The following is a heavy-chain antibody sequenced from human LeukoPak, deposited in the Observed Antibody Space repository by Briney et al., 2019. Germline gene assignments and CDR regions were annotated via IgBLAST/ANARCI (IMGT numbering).Heavy chain of an antibody. V-gene: IGHV3-21*01. CDR3: ARATGDGYKGFDY. D-gene: IGHD5-24*01. J-gene: IGHJ4*02. Sequence: PGGSLRLSCAASGFTFSSYSMNWVRQAPGKGLEWVSSISSSSSYIYYADSVKGRFTISRDNAKNSLYLQMNSLRAEDTAVYYCARATGDGYKGFDYWGQGTLVTVSS. CDR2: ISSSSSYI. CDR1: GFTFSSYS.